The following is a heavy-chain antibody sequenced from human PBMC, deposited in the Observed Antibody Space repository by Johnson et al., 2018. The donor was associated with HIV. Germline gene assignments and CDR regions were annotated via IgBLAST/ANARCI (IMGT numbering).Heavy chain of an antibody. V-gene: IGHV3-30*07. D-gene: IGHD3-22*01. Sequence: VQLVESGGGLVQPGGSLRLTCAASGSTFSSYAMHWVRQAPGKGLEWVAVISYDGSTKYYADSVKGLFTISRDNSKNTLYLQMNNLRADDTALYYCAREISRYYYDYAAFDLWGQGTTVTVSS. CDR2: ISYDGSTK. CDR3: AREISRYYYDYAAFDL. CDR1: GSTFSSYA. J-gene: IGHJ3*01.